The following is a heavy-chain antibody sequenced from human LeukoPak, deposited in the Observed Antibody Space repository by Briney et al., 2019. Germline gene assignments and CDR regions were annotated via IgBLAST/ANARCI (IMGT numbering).Heavy chain of an antibody. Sequence: PGGSLRLSCASSGFTFSSYAMHWVRQAPGEGVERVAVISYNGSNKYYAESVKGGFTISRDTTKNTLYLQMNSLRAEDTAVYHCARDLGSVVTPPSLAFWGQGTLVTVSS. CDR1: GFTFSSYA. J-gene: IGHJ4*02. CDR3: ARDLGSVVTPPSLAF. CDR2: ISYNGSNK. D-gene: IGHD4-23*01. V-gene: IGHV3-30-3*01.